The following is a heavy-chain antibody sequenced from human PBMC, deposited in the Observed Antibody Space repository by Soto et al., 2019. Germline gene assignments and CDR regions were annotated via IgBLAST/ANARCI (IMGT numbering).Heavy chain of an antibody. CDR2: INEDGSQE. Sequence: EVQLVESGGGLVQPGGSLRLSCAASGFSFSNYWMSWVRQAPGKGPEWVANINEDGSQEYYVDYVKGRFTISRDNAGNALYLQMNSLRNEDTSDYYYAKAPRDSGRVYYVDNCGQGTLITVSS. J-gene: IGHJ4*02. CDR1: GFSFSNYW. V-gene: IGHV3-7*05. CDR3: AKAPRDSGRVYYVDN. D-gene: IGHD3-10*01.